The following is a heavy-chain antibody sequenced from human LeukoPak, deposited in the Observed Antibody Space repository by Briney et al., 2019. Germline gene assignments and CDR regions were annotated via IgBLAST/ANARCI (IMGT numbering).Heavy chain of an antibody. J-gene: IGHJ4*02. CDR2: INHSGST. CDR3: ARIGRDGYNFHY. V-gene: IGHV4-4*02. D-gene: IGHD5-24*01. CDR1: GGSISSGNW. Sequence: SETLSLTCAVSGGSISSGNWWSWVRQPPGKGLEWIGEINHSGSTNYNSSLKSRVTISVDTSKNQFSLKLSSVTAADTAVYYCARIGRDGYNFHYWGQGTLVTVSS.